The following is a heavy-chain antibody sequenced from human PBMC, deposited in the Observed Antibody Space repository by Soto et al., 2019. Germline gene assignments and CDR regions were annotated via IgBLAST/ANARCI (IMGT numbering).Heavy chain of an antibody. J-gene: IGHJ3*01. V-gene: IGHV4-4*02. D-gene: IGHD3-9*01. CDR2: ISHSATS. CDR1: GGSISSSHW. Sequence: QVQLQESGPGLVKPSGTLSLTCAVSGGSISSSHWWTWVRQSPGKGLEYIGEISHSATSNSNPSPKRLVTPAVDKTKNHVSTMPTSVAAAATAVYYGARVVLTITSSAFDAWGQGTLVIVSS. CDR3: ARVVLTITSSAFDA.